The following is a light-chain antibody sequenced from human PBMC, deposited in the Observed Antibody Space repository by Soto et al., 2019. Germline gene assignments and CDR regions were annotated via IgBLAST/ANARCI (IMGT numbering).Light chain of an antibody. CDR2: AAS. V-gene: IGKV1-9*01. CDR3: QQLNSFPLT. J-gene: IGKJ5*01. CDR1: QAISSY. Sequence: DIQLTQAPSFLSASAGDRVSITCRASQAISSYLAWYQQKPGRAPKLLIYAASTLQSGVPSRFSGSGSGTEFTLTITSLQPEDFATYYCQQLNSFPLTFGQGTRLETK.